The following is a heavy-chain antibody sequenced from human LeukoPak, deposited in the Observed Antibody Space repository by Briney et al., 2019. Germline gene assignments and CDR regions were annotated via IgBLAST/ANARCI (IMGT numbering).Heavy chain of an antibody. V-gene: IGHV1-2*02. CDR2: IYPNSGGT. J-gene: IGHJ4*02. D-gene: IGHD6-19*01. CDR1: GYTFTGYY. CDR3: AREKYSSGWYYDY. Sequence: ASVKVSCKASGYTFTGYYLHWVRQAPGQGLEWMGWIYPNSGGTNSAQKFQGRVTMTRDTSISTAYMELSRLSSDDTAVYYCAREKYSSGWYYDYWGQGTLVTVSS.